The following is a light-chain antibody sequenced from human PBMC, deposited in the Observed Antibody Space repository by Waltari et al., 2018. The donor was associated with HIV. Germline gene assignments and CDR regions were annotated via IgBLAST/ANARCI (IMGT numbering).Light chain of an antibody. V-gene: IGKV1-39*01. J-gene: IGKJ3*01. CDR3: QQSFMIPLT. CDR1: QIISKS. CDR2: SAT. Sequence: DIRMTQSPSPLSASPGDRVTLTCRTSQIISKSLNWYRQKPGRAPQLLIYSATSLQRGVSSRFSGSGSASGTEFTLTINNFQPEDFATYYCQQSFMIPLTFGPGTKVDIK.